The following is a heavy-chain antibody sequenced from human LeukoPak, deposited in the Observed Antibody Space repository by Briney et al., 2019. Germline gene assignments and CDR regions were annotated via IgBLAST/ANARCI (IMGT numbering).Heavy chain of an antibody. Sequence: GGSLRLSCAASGFTFSSYSMNWVRQAPGKGLEWVSSISSSGSYIYYADSVKGRFTISRGNAKNSLYLQMNSLRAEDTAVYYCARLITAYGNFDYWGQGTLVTVSS. CDR2: ISSSGSYI. V-gene: IGHV3-21*01. J-gene: IGHJ4*02. CDR3: ARLITAYGNFDY. CDR1: GFTFSSYS. D-gene: IGHD3-22*01.